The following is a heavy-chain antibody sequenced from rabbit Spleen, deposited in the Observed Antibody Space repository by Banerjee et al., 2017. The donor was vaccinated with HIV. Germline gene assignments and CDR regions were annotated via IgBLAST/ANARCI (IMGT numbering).Heavy chain of an antibody. V-gene: IGHV1S45*01. D-gene: IGHD6-1*01. CDR1: GVSFSDKEV. CDR2: LNIVIGKC. CDR3: VGGWRNSDYAYGFYL. J-gene: IGHJ4*01. Sequence: EQLKESGGGLVKPEGSLTLTCKASGVSFSDKEVMCGVRQVPGKWLEWMAGLNIVIGKCVYASWAKVRFIMSRTSSTTVTLQMASLTAADTATYFCVGGWRNSDYAYGFYLWGQGTLVTVS.